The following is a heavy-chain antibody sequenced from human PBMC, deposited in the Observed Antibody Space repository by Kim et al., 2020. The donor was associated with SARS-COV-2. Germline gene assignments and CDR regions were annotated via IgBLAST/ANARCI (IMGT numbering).Heavy chain of an antibody. CDR3: TTTPSAPFDA. V-gene: IGHV3-15*01. Sequence: GSLRLSCAASGFTFSNAWLSWVRQAPGKGLEWVGRVTERRTAEYAAPVKGRFTISRDVSKNTLYLQMKSLKTDDSGVYYCTTTPSAPFDAWGQGTLVTVSS. CDR1: GFTFSNAW. D-gene: IGHD2-15*01. CDR2: VTERRTA. J-gene: IGHJ5*02.